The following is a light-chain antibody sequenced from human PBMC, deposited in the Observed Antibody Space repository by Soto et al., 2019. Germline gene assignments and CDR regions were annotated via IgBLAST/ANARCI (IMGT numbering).Light chain of an antibody. CDR2: AAS. V-gene: IGKV1-12*01. Sequence: DLQMTQSPSSVSASIGDRVTITCRASQGIRSWLAWYQQKPGKAPKLLIYAASSLQSGVPSRFSGSGSGTDFTLTISSLQPEDFATYYCHQTNSFPHTFGQGTRLEIK. CDR1: QGIRSW. J-gene: IGKJ5*01. CDR3: HQTNSFPHT.